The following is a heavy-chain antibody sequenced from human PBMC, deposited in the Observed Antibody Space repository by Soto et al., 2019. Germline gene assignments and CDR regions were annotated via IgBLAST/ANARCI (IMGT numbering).Heavy chain of an antibody. CDR2: IYYSGST. J-gene: IGHJ4*02. V-gene: IGHV4-31*03. D-gene: IGHD3-3*01. Sequence: SETLSLTCTVSGASIRSGGYYWSWIRQHPGKGLEWIGYIYYSGSTYYNPSLKSRVTISVDTSKNQFSLKLSSVTAADTAVYYCARTIFGKFDYWGQGTLVTV. CDR3: ARTIFGKFDY. CDR1: GASIRSGGYY.